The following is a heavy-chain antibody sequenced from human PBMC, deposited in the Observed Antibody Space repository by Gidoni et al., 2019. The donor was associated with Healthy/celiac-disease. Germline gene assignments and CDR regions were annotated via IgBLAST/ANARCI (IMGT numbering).Heavy chain of an antibody. CDR3: TRVKGPKAYYYDSSGYFFDY. J-gene: IGHJ4*02. Sequence: EVQLVESGGGLVQPGRSLRLSCTASGFTFGDYAMSWFRQAPGKGLEWVGFIRSKAYGGTTEYAASVKGRFTISRDDSKSIAYLQMNSLKTEDTAVYYCTRVKGPKAYYYDSSGYFFDYWGQGTLVTVSS. D-gene: IGHD3-22*01. CDR1: GFTFGDYA. CDR2: IRSKAYGGTT. V-gene: IGHV3-49*03.